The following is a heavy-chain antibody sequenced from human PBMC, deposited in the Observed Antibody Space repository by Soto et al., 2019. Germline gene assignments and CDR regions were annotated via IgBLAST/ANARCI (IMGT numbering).Heavy chain of an antibody. CDR2: INHSGST. CDR3: ARGSLRFLEWLPYPYYFDY. Sequence: QVQLQQWGAGLLKPSETLSLTCAVYGGSFSGYYWSWIRQPPGKGLEWIGEINHSGSTNYYPSLKSRVTISVDTSKNQFSLKLSSVTAADTAVYYCARGSLRFLEWLPYPYYFDYWGQGTLVTVSS. D-gene: IGHD3-3*01. CDR1: GGSFSGYY. V-gene: IGHV4-34*01. J-gene: IGHJ4*02.